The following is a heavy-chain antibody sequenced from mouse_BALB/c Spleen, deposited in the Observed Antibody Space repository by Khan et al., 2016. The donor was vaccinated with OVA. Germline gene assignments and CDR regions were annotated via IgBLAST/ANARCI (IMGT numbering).Heavy chain of an antibody. D-gene: IGHD6-1*01. CDR2: INPYNDGT. J-gene: IGHJ4*01. CDR3: ARYASSHNCSMDY. Sequence: VQLKQSGPELVKPGASVKMSCKASGYTFTHYVMHWVKQKPGQGLEWIGYINPYNDGTNYNEKFKGKATLTSDKSSSTAYMELSSLTSEDSADYECARYASSHNCSMDYWGQGTSVTVSA. CDR1: GYTFTHYV. V-gene: IGHV1S136*01.